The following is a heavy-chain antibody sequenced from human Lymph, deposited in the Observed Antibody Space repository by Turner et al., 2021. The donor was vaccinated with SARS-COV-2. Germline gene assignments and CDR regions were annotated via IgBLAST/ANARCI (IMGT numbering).Heavy chain of an antibody. CDR2: FNPEDGEI. Sequence: QVQLVQSGAEVMKPGASVKVSFKVSGYTLTELSMHWVRQAPGKGLEWMGGFNPEDGEIIYAQKFQGRVTMTEDTSTDTAYMELSSLRSEDTAVYYCATVLCTGSSCYYYGMDVWGQGTTVTVSS. CDR1: GYTLTELS. D-gene: IGHD2-15*01. J-gene: IGHJ6*02. CDR3: ATVLCTGSSCYYYGMDV. V-gene: IGHV1-24*01.